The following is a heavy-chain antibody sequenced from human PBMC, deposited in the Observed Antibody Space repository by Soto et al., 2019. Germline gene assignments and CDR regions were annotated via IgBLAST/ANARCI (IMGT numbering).Heavy chain of an antibody. Sequence: QVHLQESGPRLVEPSETLSLTCTVSGASIRNSGPYGGWVRQPPGKALEWIGSVYYSGTSYRKPSLKSRLTMSVDTSKNQFSLKLTAVTAADTAIYYCARPATVAPPDAFQVWSQGTLVTVSS. J-gene: IGHJ3*01. CDR3: ARPATVAPPDAFQV. V-gene: IGHV4-39*01. CDR2: VYYSGTS. D-gene: IGHD6-19*01. CDR1: GASIRNSGPY.